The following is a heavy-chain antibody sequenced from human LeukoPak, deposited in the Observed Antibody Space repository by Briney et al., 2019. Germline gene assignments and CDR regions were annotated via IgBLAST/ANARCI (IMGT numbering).Heavy chain of an antibody. J-gene: IGHJ4*02. CDR2: ISGSGGST. CDR3: AKGGYFDSTNEDYFDY. CDR1: GFTFSGYA. V-gene: IGHV3-23*01. Sequence: GGSLRLSCAASGFTFSGYAMSWVRQAPGKGLEWVSDISGSGGSTYYADSVKGRFTISRDNSKNTLYLQMNSLRAEDTAVYYCAKGGYFDSTNEDYFDYWGQGTLVTVSS. D-gene: IGHD3-9*01.